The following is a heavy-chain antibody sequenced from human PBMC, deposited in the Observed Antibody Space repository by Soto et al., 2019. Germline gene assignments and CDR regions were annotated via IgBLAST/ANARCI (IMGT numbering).Heavy chain of an antibody. CDR1: GYTFSAYF. D-gene: IGHD4-17*01. J-gene: IGHJ5*02. CDR3: ARVMTLVTTGELDP. V-gene: IGHV1-2*02. Sequence: QVQLVQSGAAVKKPGASVMVSCKASGYTFSAYFLHWVRQAPGQGFEWVGWINPNNGASNIARKFQGRVTMTRDTSITTASLDLSRLRSDDAAVYYCARVMTLVTTGELDPWGQGTLVTVSS. CDR2: INPNNGAS.